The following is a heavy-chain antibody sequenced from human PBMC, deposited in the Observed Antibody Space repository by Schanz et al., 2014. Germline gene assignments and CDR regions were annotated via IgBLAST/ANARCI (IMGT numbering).Heavy chain of an antibody. D-gene: IGHD7-27*01. CDR3: AKEVLQLGILD. Sequence: EVQLVESGGVVVQPGGSLRLSCAASGFTFNDYSMHWVRQAPGKGLEWVSLITWNGASTYYADSVKGRFTISRDNSKNSLYLQMTSLRTDDTALYYCAKEVLQLGILDWGQGTLVTVSS. CDR2: ITWNGAST. J-gene: IGHJ4*02. CDR1: GFTFNDYS. V-gene: IGHV3-43*01.